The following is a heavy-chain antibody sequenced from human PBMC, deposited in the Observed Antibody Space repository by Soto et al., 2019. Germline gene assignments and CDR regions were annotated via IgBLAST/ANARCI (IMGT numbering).Heavy chain of an antibody. CDR1: GYSFTSYW. CDR3: ARQSRGYSGYGPDYYYGMDV. Sequence: PGESLKISCKGSGYSFTSYWIGWVRQMPGKGLEWMGIIYPGDSDTRYSPSFQGQGTISADKSISTAYLQWSSLKASDTAMYYCARQSRGYSGYGPDYYYGMDVWGQGTTVTVSS. D-gene: IGHD5-12*01. J-gene: IGHJ6*02. V-gene: IGHV5-51*01. CDR2: IYPGDSDT.